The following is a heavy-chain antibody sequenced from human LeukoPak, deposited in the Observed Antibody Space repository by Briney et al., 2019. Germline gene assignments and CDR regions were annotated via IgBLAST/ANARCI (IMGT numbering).Heavy chain of an antibody. CDR3: ARFDSSGYYKDY. CDR1: GGSISSSGYY. D-gene: IGHD3-22*01. Sequence: SETLSLTCTVSGGSISSSGYYWSWIRQPPGKGLEWIGEINHSGSTNYNPSLKSRVTISVDTSKNQFSLKLSSVTAADTAVYYCARFDSSGYYKDYWGRGTLVTVSS. CDR2: INHSGST. J-gene: IGHJ4*02. V-gene: IGHV4-39*07.